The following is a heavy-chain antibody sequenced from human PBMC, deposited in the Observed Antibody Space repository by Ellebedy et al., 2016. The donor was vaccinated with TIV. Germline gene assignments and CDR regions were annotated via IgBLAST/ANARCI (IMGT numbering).Heavy chain of an antibody. CDR1: GGSISSSSYY. CDR3: ARHDDSADDFDY. Sequence: SETLSLTCTVSGGSISSSSYYWGWIRQPPGKGLEWIGSIYYSGTTNYNLSLKSRVTISVDTSKNQFSLMLNSVTAADTAAYYCARHDDSADDFDYWGQGTLVTVSS. J-gene: IGHJ4*02. V-gene: IGHV4-39*01. CDR2: IYYSGTT. D-gene: IGHD3-3*01.